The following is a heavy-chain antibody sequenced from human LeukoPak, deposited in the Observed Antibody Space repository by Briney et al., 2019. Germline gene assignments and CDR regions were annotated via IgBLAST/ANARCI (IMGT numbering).Heavy chain of an antibody. Sequence: TETLSLTCAVYGGSFSGYYWSWIRQPPGKGLEWIGEINHSGSTNYNPSLTSRVTISVDTSKNQFSLELSSVTATDTAVYYCAREPVVATTLVFDLWGQGTLVTASS. CDR1: GGSFSGYY. CDR2: INHSGST. D-gene: IGHD2-15*01. CDR3: AREPVVATTLVFDL. J-gene: IGHJ4*02. V-gene: IGHV4-34*01.